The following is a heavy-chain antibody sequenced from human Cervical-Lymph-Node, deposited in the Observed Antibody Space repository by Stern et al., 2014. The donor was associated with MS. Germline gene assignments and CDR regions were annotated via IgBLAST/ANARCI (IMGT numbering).Heavy chain of an antibody. D-gene: IGHD1-1*01. V-gene: IGHV3-21*01. Sequence: DQLVESGGGLVKPGGSLRLSCEASGFTLSSYSVNWVRQAPGKGLEWVSHISSTSSYIFYADSVKGRFTISRDNAKNSLYLQMNSLRVEDAAVYYCARDNWSDWRYGMDVWGQGTTVTVSS. CDR2: ISSTSSYI. CDR1: GFTLSSYS. J-gene: IGHJ6*02. CDR3: ARDNWSDWRYGMDV.